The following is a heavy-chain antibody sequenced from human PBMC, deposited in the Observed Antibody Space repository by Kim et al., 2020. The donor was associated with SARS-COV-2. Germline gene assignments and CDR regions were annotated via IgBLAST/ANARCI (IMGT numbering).Heavy chain of an antibody. J-gene: IGHJ2*01. CDR2: IKPDGSET. Sequence: GGSLRLSCAGSEFMYALYWMPWVRHAPGKGLEWVANIKPDGSETNYVGSAKGRFIISRDNAKKSLYLQMNSLRVDDTAVYYCTRGRVVSTANLDWHWYF. D-gene: IGHD2-21*01. CDR1: EFMYALYW. V-gene: IGHV3-7*03. CDR3: TRGRVVSTANLDWHWYF.